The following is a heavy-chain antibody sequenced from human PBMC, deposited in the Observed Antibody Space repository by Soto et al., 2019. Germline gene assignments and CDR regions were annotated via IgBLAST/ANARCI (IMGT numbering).Heavy chain of an antibody. CDR2: ISAYNGNT. Sequence: QVQLVQSGAEVKKPGASVKVSCKASGYTFTSYGISWVRQAPGQGLEWMGWISAYNGNTNYAQKLQGRVTMTTDTPTSTAYLELRGLRSDDTAVYYCARDHSTSAAPEFDYWGQGTLVTVSS. CDR3: ARDHSTSAAPEFDY. D-gene: IGHD2-2*01. J-gene: IGHJ4*02. CDR1: GYTFTSYG. V-gene: IGHV1-18*01.